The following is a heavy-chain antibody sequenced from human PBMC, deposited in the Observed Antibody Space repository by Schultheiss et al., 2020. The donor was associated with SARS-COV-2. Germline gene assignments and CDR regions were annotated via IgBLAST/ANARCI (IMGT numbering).Heavy chain of an antibody. V-gene: IGHV4-61*01. J-gene: IGHJ6*02. CDR1: GGSVSSGSYY. Sequence: SETLSLTCSVSGGSVSSGSYYWSWIRQPPGKGLEWIGYIYDSGSTSYNPSLKGRVTISIDTSKSQFSLKLSSVTAADTAVYYCARDGIVTPPGYYGMDVWGQGTTVTVSS. CDR2: IYDSGST. D-gene: IGHD1-1*01. CDR3: ARDGIVTPPGYYGMDV.